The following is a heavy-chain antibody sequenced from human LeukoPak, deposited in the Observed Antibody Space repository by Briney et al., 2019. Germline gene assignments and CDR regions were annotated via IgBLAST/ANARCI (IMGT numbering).Heavy chain of an antibody. D-gene: IGHD2-15*01. V-gene: IGHV1-46*01. J-gene: IGHJ4*02. Sequence: ASVKVSCKASGYIFTSYFMHWVRQAPGQGLEWMGLINPSGGSTRYAQKFQGRVTMTRDMSTSTVYMELSSLRSDDTAVYYCARDRTAAYWGQGTPVTASS. CDR2: INPSGGST. CDR3: ARDRTAAY. CDR1: GYIFTSYF.